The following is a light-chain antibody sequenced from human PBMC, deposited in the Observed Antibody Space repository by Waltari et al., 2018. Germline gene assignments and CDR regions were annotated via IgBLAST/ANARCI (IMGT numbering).Light chain of an antibody. CDR2: GAS. CDR3: QQYGSLPST. CDR1: RDISSY. J-gene: IGKJ4*01. V-gene: IGKV1-33*01. Sequence: DIQMTQSPSSLSATVGDRLTITCQASRDISSYLNWYQHNPGRAPKLLIYGASNLETGVPSRFSGSGAGTDFVFTINNLHPEDFATYYCQQYGSLPSTFGGGTTVEIQ.